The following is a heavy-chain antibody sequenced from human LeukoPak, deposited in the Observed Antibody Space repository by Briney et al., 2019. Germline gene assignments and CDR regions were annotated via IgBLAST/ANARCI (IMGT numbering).Heavy chain of an antibody. D-gene: IGHD2/OR15-2a*01. CDR1: VFTFSDYY. CDR2: ISSSSSYT. Sequence: GGPLRLSCAASVFTFSDYYMSWIRQAPGKGLEWVSYISSSSSYTNYADSVKGRFTISRDNAKNSLYLQMNSLRDEDTAVYYCASRYFAGFDPWGQGTLVTVSS. J-gene: IGHJ5*02. CDR3: ASRYFAGFDP. V-gene: IGHV3-11*03.